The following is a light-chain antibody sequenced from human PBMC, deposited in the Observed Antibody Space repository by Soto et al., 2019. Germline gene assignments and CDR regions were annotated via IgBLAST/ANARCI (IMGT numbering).Light chain of an antibody. J-gene: IGKJ1*01. Sequence: DIQMTQSPSSLSASVGDRVTITCRPSQSISTYLNWYQQRPGKAPKLLIYAASSLQSGVPSRFSGSGSGTDFTLTISSLQPEDFATYSCQQSYTTPRTFGQGTKVEIK. V-gene: IGKV1-39*01. CDR3: QQSYTTPRT. CDR1: QSISTY. CDR2: AAS.